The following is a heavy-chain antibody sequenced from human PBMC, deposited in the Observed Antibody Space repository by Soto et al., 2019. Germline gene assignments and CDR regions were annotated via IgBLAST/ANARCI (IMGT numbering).Heavy chain of an antibody. CDR2: IKQDGSEK. CDR3: ATLQGEWELPYDAFDI. V-gene: IGHV3-7*03. Sequence: EVQLVESGGGLVQPGGSLRLSCAASGFTFSSYWMSWVRQAPGKGLEWVANIKQDGSEKYYVDSVKGRFTISRDNAKNSLYLQMNSLRAEDTPVYYCATLQGEWELPYDAFDIWGQGTMVTVSS. D-gene: IGHD1-26*01. J-gene: IGHJ3*02. CDR1: GFTFSSYW.